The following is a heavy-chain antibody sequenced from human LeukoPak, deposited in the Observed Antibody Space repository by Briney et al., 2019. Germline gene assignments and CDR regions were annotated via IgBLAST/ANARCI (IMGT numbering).Heavy chain of an antibody. V-gene: IGHV3-74*01. CDR2: INSDGSST. Sequence: GGSLRLSCAASGFTFSRYWMHWVRQTPRKGLVWVSRINSDGSSTRYDDSVKGRFTISIDNAKNTLVLQISTLRAEATAVYYCARVECSGGSCSIDYWGQGTLVTVSS. CDR1: GFTFSRYW. D-gene: IGHD2-15*01. J-gene: IGHJ4*02. CDR3: ARVECSGGSCSIDY.